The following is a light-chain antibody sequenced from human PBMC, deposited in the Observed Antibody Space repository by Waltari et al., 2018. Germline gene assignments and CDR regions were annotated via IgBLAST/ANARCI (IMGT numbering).Light chain of an antibody. Sequence: DIQMTQYPSSVSASVGYRVTITCRASQGLDNWVSWYQQKPGEAPRLLIYYISNLETGVPSRFSGSGSGTDFTLTINSLQPEDYATYYCQQASRFPRTFGGGTKVDVK. CDR3: QQASRFPRT. J-gene: IGKJ4*01. CDR2: YIS. CDR1: QGLDNW. V-gene: IGKV1D-12*01.